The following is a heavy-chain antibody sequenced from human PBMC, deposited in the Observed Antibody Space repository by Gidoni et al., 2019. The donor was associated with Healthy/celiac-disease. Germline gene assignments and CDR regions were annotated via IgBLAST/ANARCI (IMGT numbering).Heavy chain of an antibody. CDR2: ISWNSGSI. Sequence: EVQLVESGGGLVQPGRSLRLSCAASGFTFDDYAMPWVRQAPGKGLEWVSGISWNSGSIGYADSVKGRFTISRDNAKNSLYLQMNSLRAEDTALYYCAKRHVGATAPFDYWGQGTLVTVSS. J-gene: IGHJ4*02. CDR3: AKRHVGATAPFDY. D-gene: IGHD1-26*01. CDR1: GFTFDDYA. V-gene: IGHV3-9*01.